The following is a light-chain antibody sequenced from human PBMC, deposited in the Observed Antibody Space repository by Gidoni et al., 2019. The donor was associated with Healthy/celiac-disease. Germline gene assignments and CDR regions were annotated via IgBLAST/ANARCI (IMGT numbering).Light chain of an antibody. CDR3: CSYAGSSTVV. V-gene: IGLV2-11*01. J-gene: IGLJ2*01. Sequence: QSALTQPRSVSESPGQSVTISCTGTRSDVGCYNYVSWYQQPPGKAPKLMIYDVSKRPSGVPDRFSGSKSGNTASLTISLLQAEDAADYYCCSYAGSSTVVFGGGTKLTVL. CDR2: DVS. CDR1: RSDVGCYNY.